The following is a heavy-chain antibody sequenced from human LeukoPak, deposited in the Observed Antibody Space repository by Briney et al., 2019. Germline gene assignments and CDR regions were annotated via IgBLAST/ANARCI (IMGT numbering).Heavy chain of an antibody. CDR2: IRYDGSNK. CDR3: AALSRFGEPNDY. CDR1: GFTFSSYG. J-gene: IGHJ4*02. Sequence: GGSLRLSCAASGFTFSSYGMHWVRQAPGKGLEWVAFIRYDGSNKYYADSVKGRFTISRDNSKNTLYLQMNSLRAGDTAVYYCAALSRFGEPNDYWGQGTLVTVSS. D-gene: IGHD3-10*01. V-gene: IGHV3-30*02.